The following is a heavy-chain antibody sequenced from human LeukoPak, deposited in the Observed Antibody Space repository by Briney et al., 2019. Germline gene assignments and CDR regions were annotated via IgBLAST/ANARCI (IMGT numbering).Heavy chain of an antibody. D-gene: IGHD3-22*01. V-gene: IGHV1-46*01. CDR2: INPSGSST. CDR3: ARDLGRYYYDSSGYADY. CDR1: GYSFTSHY. Sequence: ASVKVSCKASGYSFTSHYMHWVRQAPGQGLEWLGLINPSGSSTLYAQKFQGRITMTRDMSTTTDYMELSSLTYDDTAVYYCARDLGRYYYDSSGYADYWGQGTLVTVSS. J-gene: IGHJ4*02.